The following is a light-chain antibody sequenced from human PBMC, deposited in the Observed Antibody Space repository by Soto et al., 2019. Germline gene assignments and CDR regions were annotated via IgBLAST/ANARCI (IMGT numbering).Light chain of an antibody. J-gene: IGKJ1*01. CDR2: GAS. CDR1: QSVSSN. Sequence: EIVITPSPATLSVSPGERATLSCRASQSVSSNLAWYQQKPGQAPRLLIYGASTRATGIPARFSGSRSGTEFTLTISSLQSEDFAVYYGQQYNNWPRTFGQGTKVEIK. V-gene: IGKV3-15*01. CDR3: QQYNNWPRT.